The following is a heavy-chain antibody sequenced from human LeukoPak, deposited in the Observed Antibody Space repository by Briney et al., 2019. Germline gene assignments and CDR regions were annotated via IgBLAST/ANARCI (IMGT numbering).Heavy chain of an antibody. V-gene: IGHV3-21*01. D-gene: IGHD6-6*01. CDR1: GFTFGSYS. CDR2: ISSSSSYI. J-gene: IGHJ4*02. CDR3: AREREYSSSNPGGPDY. Sequence: PGGSLRLSCAASGFTFGSYSMNWVRQAPGKGLEWVSSISSSSSYIYYADSVKGRFTISRDNAKNSLYLQMNSLRAEDTAVYYCAREREYSSSNPGGPDYWGQGTLVTVSS.